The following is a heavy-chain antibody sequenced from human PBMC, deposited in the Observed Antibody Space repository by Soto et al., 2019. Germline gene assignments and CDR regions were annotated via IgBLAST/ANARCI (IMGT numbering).Heavy chain of an antibody. CDR2: ISAYNGNT. J-gene: IGHJ4*02. CDR3: ARVVALITMIVVVPGPYFDY. V-gene: IGHV1-18*01. CDR1: GYTFTSYG. D-gene: IGHD3-22*01. Sequence: ASVKVSCKASGYTFTSYGISWVRQAPGQGLEWMGWISAYNGNTNYAQKLQGRVTMTTDTSTSTAYMELRSLRSDDTAVYYCARVVALITMIVVVPGPYFDYWGQGTLVTVSS.